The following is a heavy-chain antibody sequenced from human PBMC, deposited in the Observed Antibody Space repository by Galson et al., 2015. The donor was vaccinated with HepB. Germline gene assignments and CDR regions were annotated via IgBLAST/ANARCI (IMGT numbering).Heavy chain of an antibody. CDR3: AKAGSGSSTGTFDI. CDR2: ISYTGSDK. CDR1: GFTFNNYG. D-gene: IGHD3-10*01. V-gene: IGHV3-30*18. J-gene: IGHJ3*02. Sequence: SLRLSCAASGFTFNNYGMHWVRQAPGEGLEWVAVISYTGSDKYYADSVKGRFTISRDSSKNTLYLQMNSLRAEDTAVYYCAKAGSGSSTGTFDIWGQGTMVTVSS.